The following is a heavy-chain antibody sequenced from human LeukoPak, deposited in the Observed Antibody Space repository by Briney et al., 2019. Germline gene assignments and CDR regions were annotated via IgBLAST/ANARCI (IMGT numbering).Heavy chain of an antibody. J-gene: IGHJ6*02. Sequence: SQTLSLTCTVSGGPISSGSYYWSWIRPPAGKGLEWIGRVYTSGSTNYNPSLKSRVTISVDTSKNQFSLKLSSVTAADTAVYYCAGGSITIFGVNHYYYYYGMDVWGQGTTVTVSS. CDR3: AGGSITIFGVNHYYYYYGMDV. V-gene: IGHV4-61*02. CDR1: GGPISSGSYY. D-gene: IGHD3-3*01. CDR2: VYTSGST.